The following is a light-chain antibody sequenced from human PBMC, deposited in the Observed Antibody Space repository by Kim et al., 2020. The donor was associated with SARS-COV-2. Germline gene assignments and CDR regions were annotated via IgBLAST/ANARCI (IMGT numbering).Light chain of an antibody. CDR3: QSYDSSLSGWV. CDR1: RANSGAGYD. CDR2: GNS. J-gene: IGLJ3*02. V-gene: IGLV1-40*01. Sequence: RGTISCTGSRANSGAGYDVHWYKQHPGTAPKLRIYGNSNRPSGVPDRFSGSKSGTSASLAITGLQAEDEADYYCQSYDSSLSGWVFGGGTQLTV.